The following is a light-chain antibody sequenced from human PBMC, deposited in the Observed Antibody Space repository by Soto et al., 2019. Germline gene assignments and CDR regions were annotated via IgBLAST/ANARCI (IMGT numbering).Light chain of an antibody. CDR3: LAWDDSLNGLV. J-gene: IGLJ2*01. Sequence: QSALTQAPAASGTPGQKVTISCSGSSSNIGSNSVSWYQQLPGTAPRLLIYSNSQRPSGAPDRFSGSKSGTSASLAISGLQSEDEADYFCLAWDDSLNGLVFGGGTKLTVL. CDR1: SSNIGSNS. CDR2: SNS. V-gene: IGLV1-44*01.